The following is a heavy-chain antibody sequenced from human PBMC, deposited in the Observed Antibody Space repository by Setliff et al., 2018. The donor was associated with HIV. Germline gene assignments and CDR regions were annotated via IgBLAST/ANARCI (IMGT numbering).Heavy chain of an antibody. D-gene: IGHD6-13*01. CDR2: ISGYNDNT. CDR3: ARIRAAALLNAFDI. Sequence: ASVKVSCKASGYTFRNFAISWVRQAPGQGLEWMGWISGYNDNTNYAQKFQGRVTMTTDTTSSASYMELRSLTSADTAMYYCARIRAAALLNAFDIWGQGTMVTVSS. J-gene: IGHJ3*02. V-gene: IGHV1-18*01. CDR1: GYTFRNFA.